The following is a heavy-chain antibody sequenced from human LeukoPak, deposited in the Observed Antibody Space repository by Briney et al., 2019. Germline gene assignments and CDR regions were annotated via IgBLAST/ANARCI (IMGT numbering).Heavy chain of an antibody. CDR2: INSDGSST. Sequence: PGGSLRLSCAAPGFTFSNYWMHWVRQAPGKGLVWVSRINSDGSSTTYADSVKGRFTISRDNAKNTLYLQMNSLRAEDTAMYYCVRQYSYDSSGYYPWDYWGQGTLVTVSS. CDR3: VRQYSYDSSGYYPWDY. D-gene: IGHD3-22*01. CDR1: GFTFSNYW. J-gene: IGHJ4*02. V-gene: IGHV3-74*01.